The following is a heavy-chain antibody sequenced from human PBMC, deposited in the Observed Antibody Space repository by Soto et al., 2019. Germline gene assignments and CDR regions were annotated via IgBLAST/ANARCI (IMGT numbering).Heavy chain of an antibody. Sequence: ASVKVSCKTSGYTFTSYNINWVRQAPGQGLEWLGWISAHSGNTKYIEKVQGRITMTTDTSTKTGYMELWSLTPDDTAVYCCARDYGATSPDYFDYWGQGTLVTVSS. D-gene: IGHD4-17*01. J-gene: IGHJ4*02. V-gene: IGHV1-18*04. CDR1: GYTFTSYN. CDR3: ARDYGATSPDYFDY. CDR2: ISAHSGNT.